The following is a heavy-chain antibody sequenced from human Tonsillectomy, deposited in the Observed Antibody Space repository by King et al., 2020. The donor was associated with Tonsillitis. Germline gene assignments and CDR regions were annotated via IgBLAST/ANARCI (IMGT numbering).Heavy chain of an antibody. Sequence: VQLVESGGGLVPPGGSLRLSCAASGFTFISFAMTWGRQSPGKGLWWVSRISDSAGGTYCVDSVNGRVTISRDNSKNTLYLQVNGLRAEDTAVYYCAKLLRSGYHLYYMDVWGKGTTVTVSS. CDR3: AKLLRSGYHLYYMDV. V-gene: IGHV3-23*04. J-gene: IGHJ6*03. D-gene: IGHD3-3*01. CDR1: GFTFISFA. CDR2: ISDSAGGT.